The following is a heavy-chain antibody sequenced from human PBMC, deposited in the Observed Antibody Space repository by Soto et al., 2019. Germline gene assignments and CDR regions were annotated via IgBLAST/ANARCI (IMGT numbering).Heavy chain of an antibody. CDR1: GFTFSSYS. CDR2: ISSSSSYI. J-gene: IGHJ4*02. V-gene: IGHV3-21*01. Sequence: EVQLVESGGGLVKPGGSLRLSCAASGFTFSSYSMNWVRQAPGKGLEWVSSISSSSSYIYYADSVKGRFTISRDNAKNSLYLQMNSLRAEDTAVYYCASMAREYSGYDLGYWGQGTLVTVSS. CDR3: ASMAREYSGYDLGY. D-gene: IGHD5-12*01.